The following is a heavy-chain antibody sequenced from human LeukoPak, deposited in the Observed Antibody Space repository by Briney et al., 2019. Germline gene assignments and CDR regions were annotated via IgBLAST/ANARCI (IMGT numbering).Heavy chain of an antibody. CDR3: AKRYGSGTYLSAFDI. CDR2: ISGSGGGT. J-gene: IGHJ3*02. V-gene: IGHV3-23*01. Sequence: GGSLRLSCAASGFTFSNYAMSWVRQAPGKGLEWVSGISGSGGGTYYADSVKGRFTISRDNSQNTLYLQMNSLRVEDTAVFYCAKRYGSGTYLSAFDIWGQGTMVTVSS. CDR1: GFTFSNYA. D-gene: IGHD3-10*01.